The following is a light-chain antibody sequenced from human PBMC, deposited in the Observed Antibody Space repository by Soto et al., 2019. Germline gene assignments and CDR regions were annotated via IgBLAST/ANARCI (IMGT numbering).Light chain of an antibody. CDR3: LLVYSGIVV. J-gene: IGLJ2*01. Sequence: QVVVTQEPSLTVSPGGTVTLTCGSSTGAVTSGHYPYWFQQKPGQAPKTLIYDTTNKHSWSPARFSGSLLGGKAALTLSGAQPEDEADYYCLLVYSGIVVFGGGTKVTVL. V-gene: IGLV7-46*01. CDR1: TGAVTSGHY. CDR2: DTT.